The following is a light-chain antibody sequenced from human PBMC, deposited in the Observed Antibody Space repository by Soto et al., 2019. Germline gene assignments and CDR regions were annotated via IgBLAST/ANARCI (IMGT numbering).Light chain of an antibody. J-gene: IGKJ1*01. Sequence: DIQVTQSPSTLSASVGDRVTITCRTSQNINTWLAWFQKKPGKAPKVLISKASTLESGVPSRSSGDGSGTEFTLTLSSMQTEDFATYYCQQYGANSPWTFGQFTQVEI. CDR2: KAS. V-gene: IGKV1-5*03. CDR3: QQYGANSPWT. CDR1: QNINTW.